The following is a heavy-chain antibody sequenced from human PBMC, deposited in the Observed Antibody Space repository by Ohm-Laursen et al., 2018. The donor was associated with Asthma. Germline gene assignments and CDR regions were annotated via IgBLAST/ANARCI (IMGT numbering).Heavy chain of an antibody. CDR3: AKDVSSSWYYFDY. J-gene: IGHJ4*02. D-gene: IGHD6-13*01. V-gene: IGHV3-30*18. Sequence: SLRLSCAASGFTFSSYGMHWVRQAPGKGLEWVAVISYDGSNKYYADSVKGRFTISRDNSKNTLYLQMNSLRAEDTAVYYCAKDVSSSWYYFDYWGQGTLVTVSS. CDR2: ISYDGSNK. CDR1: GFTFSSYG.